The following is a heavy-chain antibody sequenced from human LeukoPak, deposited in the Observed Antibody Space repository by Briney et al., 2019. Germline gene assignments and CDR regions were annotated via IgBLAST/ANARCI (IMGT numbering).Heavy chain of an antibody. J-gene: IGHJ5*02. CDR3: ARGGEGPELNWFDP. Sequence: SQTLPLTCIVSGGSISSVVYSWGWIPHPPGKGLGWIGYIYYSGSTYYNPSLRSRVTISIDTSKNQFSLKLTSVTAADTAVYYCARGGEGPELNWFDPWGQGTLVTVSS. V-gene: IGHV4-31*03. CDR2: IYYSGST. CDR1: GGSISSVVYS. D-gene: IGHD3-10*01.